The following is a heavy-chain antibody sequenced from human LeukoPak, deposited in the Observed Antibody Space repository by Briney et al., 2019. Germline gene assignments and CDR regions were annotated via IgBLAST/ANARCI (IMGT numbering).Heavy chain of an antibody. CDR3: AKDMGGHQGVFDY. Sequence: GGSLRPSCAASGFTFSTYGMNWVRQAPGKGLVWVSSISGSGDSTYYADSVKGRFTISRDNSKNTLYLQMNSLRAEDTAVYYCAKDMGGHQGVFDYWGQGTLVTVSS. CDR2: ISGSGDST. D-gene: IGHD3-16*01. CDR1: GFTFSTYG. J-gene: IGHJ4*02. V-gene: IGHV3-23*01.